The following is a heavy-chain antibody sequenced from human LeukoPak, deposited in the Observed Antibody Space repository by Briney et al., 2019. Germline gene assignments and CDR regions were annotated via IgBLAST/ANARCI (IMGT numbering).Heavy chain of an antibody. CDR1: GFTFSSYA. V-gene: IGHV3-23*01. J-gene: IGHJ3*02. CDR3: ARGRDGYKFDAFDI. CDR2: INGSGGNT. D-gene: IGHD5-24*01. Sequence: GGSLRLSCAASGFTFSSYAMSWVRQAPGKGLEWVSDINGSGGNTYYADSVKGRFTISRDNSKNTLYLQMNSLRAEDTAVYYCARGRDGYKFDAFDIWGQGTMVTVSS.